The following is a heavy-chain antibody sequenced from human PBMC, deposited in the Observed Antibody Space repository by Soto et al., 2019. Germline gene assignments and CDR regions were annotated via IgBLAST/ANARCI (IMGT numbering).Heavy chain of an antibody. CDR2: IYPGDSDT. CDR1: GYLFTIDC. V-gene: IGHV5-51*01. CDR3: ARGHCGGTSCSGAGDY. D-gene: IGHD2-2*01. J-gene: IGHJ4*02. Sequence: GEPLKISCNRSGYLFTIDCIVLVRQMPGKGLDWMRIIYPGDSDTIYSPSFQCQVTISADKSISTAYLQWSSLKASDTAMYYCARGHCGGTSCSGAGDYWGQGTLVTVSS.